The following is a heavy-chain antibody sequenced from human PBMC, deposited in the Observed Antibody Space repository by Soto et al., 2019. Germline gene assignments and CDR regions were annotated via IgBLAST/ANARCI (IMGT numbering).Heavy chain of an antibody. J-gene: IGHJ5*02. V-gene: IGHV4-31*03. CDR3: ARDSIEGNWFEP. CDR2: IYYSGST. CDR1: SGSISSGGYY. Sequence: PSETLSLTCTVSSGSISSGGYYWSWIRQHPGKGLEWIGYIYYSGSTYYNPSLKSRVTISVDTSKNQFSLKLSSVTAADTAVYYCARDSIEGNWFEPWGQGTLVTVSS.